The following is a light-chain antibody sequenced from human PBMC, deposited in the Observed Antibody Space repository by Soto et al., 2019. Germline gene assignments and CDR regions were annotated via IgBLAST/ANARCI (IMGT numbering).Light chain of an antibody. CDR2: YDS. CDR1: NIGGKS. CDR3: QIWDTGSDHVI. J-gene: IGLJ2*01. Sequence: SYELTQPPSVSVAPGKTARITCGGNNIGGKSVHWYQQRPGQAPVVVINYDSDRPSGIPERFSGSNSGNMATLTVSRVEAGDEADYYCQIWDTGSDHVIFGGGTKVTVL. V-gene: IGLV3-21*01.